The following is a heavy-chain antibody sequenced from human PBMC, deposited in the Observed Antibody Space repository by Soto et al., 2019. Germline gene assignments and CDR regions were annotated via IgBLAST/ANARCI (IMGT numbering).Heavy chain of an antibody. CDR2: IIPILGIA. D-gene: IGHD6-19*01. J-gene: IGHJ4*02. CDR3: ARETAAVDSDY. Sequence: QVQLVQSGAEVKKPGSSVKVSCKASGGTFSSYTISWVRQAPGQGLEWMGRIIPILGIANYAQKFQGRVTITADKSTSTSYMELSSLRSEDTAVYYCARETAAVDSDYWGQGTLVTVSS. V-gene: IGHV1-69*08. CDR1: GGTFSSYT.